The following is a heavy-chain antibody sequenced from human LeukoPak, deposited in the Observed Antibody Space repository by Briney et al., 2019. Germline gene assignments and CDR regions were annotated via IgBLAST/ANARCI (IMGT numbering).Heavy chain of an antibody. CDR1: GFTFSSYS. V-gene: IGHV3-21*04. CDR3: AKTTTGYSSGRFPGWPVDY. CDR2: ISSSSSYL. D-gene: IGHD6-19*01. Sequence: AGGSLRLSCAASGFTFSSYSMNWVRQAPGKGLEWVSSISSSSSYLYYADSVKGRFTISRDNSKNTVYLQMNSLRAEDTAVYYCAKTTTGYSSGRFPGWPVDYWGQGTLVTVSS. J-gene: IGHJ4*02.